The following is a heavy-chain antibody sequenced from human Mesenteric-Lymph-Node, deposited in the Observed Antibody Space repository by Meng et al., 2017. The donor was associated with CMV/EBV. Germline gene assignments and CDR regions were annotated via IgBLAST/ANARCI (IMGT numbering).Heavy chain of an antibody. Sequence: GGSLRLSCAASGFTFSSYAMHWVRQAPGKGLEWVAVISYDGSNKYYADSVKGRFTISRDNSKNTLYLQMNSLRAEDTAVYYCAKLWSSGWYPEIYYYYGMDVWGQGTTVTVSS. V-gene: IGHV3-30*18. J-gene: IGHJ6*02. D-gene: IGHD6-19*01. CDR3: AKLWSSGWYPEIYYYYGMDV. CDR1: GFTFSSYA. CDR2: ISYDGSNK.